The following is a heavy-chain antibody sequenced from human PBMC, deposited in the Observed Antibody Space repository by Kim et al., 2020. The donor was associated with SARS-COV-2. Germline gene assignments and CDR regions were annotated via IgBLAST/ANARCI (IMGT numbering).Heavy chain of an antibody. CDR1: GFTFTSYT. CDR3: ARGRNQLLYGWGTNWFNP. D-gene: IGHD2-2*02. CDR2: ISSDSNNI. Sequence: GGSLRLSCAASGFTFTSYTMTWVRQAPGRGLEWVSSISSDSNNIHYADSVKGRFAISRDNGKNSLYLQMSSLRDEDTAVYYCARGRNQLLYGWGTNWFNPWGQGTLVTVSS. V-gene: IGHV3-48*02. J-gene: IGHJ5*02.